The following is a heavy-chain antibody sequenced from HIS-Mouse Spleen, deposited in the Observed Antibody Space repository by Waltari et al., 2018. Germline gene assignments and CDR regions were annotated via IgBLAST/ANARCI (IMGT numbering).Heavy chain of an antibody. D-gene: IGHD3-10*01. CDR1: GGSISSYY. CDR3: ARHQIGYYGSVSYYNWFDP. Sequence: QVQLQESGPGLVKPSETLSLTCTVPGGSISSYYWSWIRQPPGKGLEWIGYIYYRGSTNHNPSLKSRVTISVDTSKTQFSLKLSSVTAADTAVYYCARHQIGYYGSVSYYNWFDPWGQGTLVTVSS. V-gene: IGHV4-59*08. J-gene: IGHJ5*02. CDR2: IYYRGST.